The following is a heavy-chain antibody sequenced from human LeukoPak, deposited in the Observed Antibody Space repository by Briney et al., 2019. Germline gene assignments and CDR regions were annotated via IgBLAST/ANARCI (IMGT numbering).Heavy chain of an antibody. J-gene: IGHJ5*02. V-gene: IGHV4-30-2*01. CDR2: IYHSGST. Sequence: WGWIRQPXXKGMEWIAYIYHSGSTYYNPSLKSRVTISVDRSKNQFSLKLSSVTAADTAVYYCAGYEGDWFDPWGQGTLVTVSS. CDR3: AGYEGDWFDP. D-gene: IGHD3-3*01.